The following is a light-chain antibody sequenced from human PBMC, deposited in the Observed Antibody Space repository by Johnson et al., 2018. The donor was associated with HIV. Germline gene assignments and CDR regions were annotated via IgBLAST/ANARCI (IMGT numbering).Light chain of an antibody. Sequence: QSVLTQPPSVSAAPGQKVTISCSGSSSNIGNNYLSWYQQLPGTAPKLLIYENNKRPSGIPDRFSGSKSGTSATLGITGLQTGDEADYYCGTWDTSLSVGGGFGAVTKFTVL. CDR2: ENN. V-gene: IGLV1-51*02. J-gene: IGLJ1*01. CDR3: GTWDTSLSVGGG. CDR1: SSNIGNNY.